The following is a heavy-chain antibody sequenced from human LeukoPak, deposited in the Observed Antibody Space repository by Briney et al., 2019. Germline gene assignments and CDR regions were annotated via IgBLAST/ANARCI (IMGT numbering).Heavy chain of an antibody. CDR1: GFTFGSYW. V-gene: IGHV3-7*01. CDR2: IKQDGSEK. Sequence: PGGSLRLSCAASGFTFGSYWMSWVRQAPGKGLEWVANIKQDGSEKYYVDSVKGRFTISRDNAKNSLYLQMNSLRAEDTAVYYCARLLTLNYYDSSGILDYYYYYMDVWGKGTTVTVSS. J-gene: IGHJ6*03. D-gene: IGHD3-22*01. CDR3: ARLLTLNYYDSSGILDYYYYYMDV.